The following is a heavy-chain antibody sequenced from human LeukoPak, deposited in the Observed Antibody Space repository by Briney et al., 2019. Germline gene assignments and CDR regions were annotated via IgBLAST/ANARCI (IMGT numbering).Heavy chain of an antibody. CDR2: IYYSGST. CDR3: ARGGTRIAAAGKLDY. J-gene: IGHJ4*02. V-gene: IGHV4-59*01. D-gene: IGHD6-13*01. CDR1: GGAITGYY. Sequence: TETLSLTCTVSGGAITGYYWSWIRQPPGKGLEWIGYIYYSGSTNYNPSLKSRVTISVDTSKNQFSLKLSSVTAADTAVYYCARGGTRIAAAGKLDYWGQGTLVTVSS.